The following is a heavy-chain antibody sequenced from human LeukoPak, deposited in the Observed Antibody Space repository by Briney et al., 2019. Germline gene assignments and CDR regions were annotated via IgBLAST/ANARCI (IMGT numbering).Heavy chain of an antibody. V-gene: IGHV3-23*01. Sequence: GGSLRLSCAASGFTFSNYGMNWVRQAPGKGLEWVSGITGNGGTTYYADSVKGRFTISRDNAKNSLYLQMNRLRDEDTAVYYCAKLSKGMDVWGKGTTVTVSS. CDR1: GFTFSNYG. CDR2: ITGNGGTT. J-gene: IGHJ6*04. CDR3: AKLSKGMDV. D-gene: IGHD4-11*01.